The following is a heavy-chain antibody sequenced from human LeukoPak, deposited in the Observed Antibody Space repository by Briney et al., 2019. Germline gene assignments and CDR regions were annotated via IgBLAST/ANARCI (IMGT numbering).Heavy chain of an antibody. J-gene: IGHJ6*02. V-gene: IGHV1-2*02. Sequence: ASVKVSCKASGYTFTGYYMHWVRQAPGQGLEWMGWINPNSGGTNYAQKFQGRVTITRDMSTSTAYMELSSLRSEDTAVYYCAADLAFYGMDVWGQGTTVTVSS. CDR1: GYTFTGYY. CDR2: INPNSGGT. D-gene: IGHD3-16*01. CDR3: AADLAFYGMDV.